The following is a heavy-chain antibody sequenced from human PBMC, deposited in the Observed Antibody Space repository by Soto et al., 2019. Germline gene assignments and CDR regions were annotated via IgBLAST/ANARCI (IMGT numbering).Heavy chain of an antibody. J-gene: IGHJ5*02. V-gene: IGHV4-34*01. D-gene: IGHD3-9*01. CDR3: ARKYDILTGPPPNNWLDP. Sequence: SETLSLTCAVYGGSFSGYYWSWIRQPPGKGLEWIGEINHSGSTNYNPSLKSRVTISVDTSKNQFSLKLSSVTAADTAVYYCARKYDILTGPPPNNWLDPWGQGTLVTVSS. CDR1: GGSFSGYY. CDR2: INHSGST.